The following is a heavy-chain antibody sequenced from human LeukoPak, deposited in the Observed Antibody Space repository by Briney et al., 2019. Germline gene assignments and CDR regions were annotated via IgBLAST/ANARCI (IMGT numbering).Heavy chain of an antibody. D-gene: IGHD3-10*01. J-gene: IGHJ3*02. CDR3: AKMANYYGSGNLDAFDI. V-gene: IGHV3-23*01. CDR2: ISGSGGST. CDR1: GFTFSSYA. Sequence: GGSLRLSCAASGFTFSSYAMSWGPEAPGKGLEWGSAISGSGGSTYYADSVKGRFTISRDNSKNTLYLQMNSLRAEDTAVYYCAKMANYYGSGNLDAFDIWGQRTMVTVSS.